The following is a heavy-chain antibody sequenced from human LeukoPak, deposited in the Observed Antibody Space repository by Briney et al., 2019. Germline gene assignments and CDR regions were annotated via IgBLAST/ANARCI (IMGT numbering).Heavy chain of an antibody. CDR1: GYTFTGYY. D-gene: IGHD5-12*01. V-gene: IGHV1-2*02. Sequence: ASVKVSCKASGYTFTGYYMHWVRQAPGQGLEWMGWINPNSGGTNYAQKFQGRVTMTRDTSISTAYMELSRLRSDDTAVYYCASYKGRISGYDHLDYWGQGTLVTVSS. CDR2: INPNSGGT. J-gene: IGHJ4*02. CDR3: ASYKGRISGYDHLDY.